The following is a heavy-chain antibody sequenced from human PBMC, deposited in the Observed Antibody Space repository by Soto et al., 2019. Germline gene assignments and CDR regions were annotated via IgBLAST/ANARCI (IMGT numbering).Heavy chain of an antibody. Sequence: EVQMVESGGGLVQPGGSLRISCVASGFTFRYWMHWVRQAPGKGLVWVSSISNDGSSIYADPVKGRFTISRDNAKNTLYLQMNSLRAEDTAVYYCARLPNKSPQNWGQGTLVIVSP. J-gene: IGHJ1*01. CDR1: GFTFRYW. CDR3: ARLPNKSPQN. V-gene: IGHV3-74*01. CDR2: ISNDGSS.